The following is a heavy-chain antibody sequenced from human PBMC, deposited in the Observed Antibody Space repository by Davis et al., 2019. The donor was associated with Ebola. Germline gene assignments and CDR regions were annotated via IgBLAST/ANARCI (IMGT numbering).Heavy chain of an antibody. CDR3: ARVVSSSWSFHFDY. CDR2: IIPILGIA. CDR1: GGTFSSYA. D-gene: IGHD6-13*01. J-gene: IGHJ4*02. Sequence: SVKVSCKASGGTFSSYAISWVRQAPGQGLEWMGRIIPILGIANYAQKFQGRVTITADKSTSTAYMELSSLRSEDTAVYYCARVVSSSWSFHFDYWGQGTLVTVSS. V-gene: IGHV1-69*04.